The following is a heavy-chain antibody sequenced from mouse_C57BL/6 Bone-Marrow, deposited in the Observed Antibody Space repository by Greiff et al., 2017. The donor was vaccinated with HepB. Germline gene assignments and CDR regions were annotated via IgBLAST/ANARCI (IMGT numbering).Heavy chain of an antibody. CDR3: ARGASSYGYFDV. J-gene: IGHJ1*03. CDR2: IDPSDSYT. Sequence: QVQLQQPGAELVMPGASVKLSCKASGYTFTSYWMHWVKQRPGQGLEWIGEIDPSDSYTNYNQKFKGKSTLTVDKSSSTAYMQLSSLTSEDSAVYYCARGASSYGYFDVWGTGTTATVSS. V-gene: IGHV1-69*01. D-gene: IGHD1-1*01. CDR1: GYTFTSYW.